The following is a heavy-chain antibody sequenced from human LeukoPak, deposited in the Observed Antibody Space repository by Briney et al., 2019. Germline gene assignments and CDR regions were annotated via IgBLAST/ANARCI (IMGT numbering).Heavy chain of an antibody. J-gene: IGHJ4*02. CDR2: INPSGGSA. V-gene: IGHV1-46*01. D-gene: IGHD3-22*01. Sequence: GASVKVSCKASGYTFTSYFMHWVRQAPGQGLEWMGIINPSGGSASYAQKFQGRVTMTRDSSTSTVYMELSSLRSEDTAVYYCARGSSGFHYYFDYWGQGTLVTVSS. CDR1: GYTFTSYF. CDR3: ARGSSGFHYYFDY.